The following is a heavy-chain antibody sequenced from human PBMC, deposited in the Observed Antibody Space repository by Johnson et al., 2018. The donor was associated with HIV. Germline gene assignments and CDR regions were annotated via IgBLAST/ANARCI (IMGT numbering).Heavy chain of an antibody. D-gene: IGHD6-19*01. Sequence: VQLVESGGGVVQPGGSLRLSCAASGFPFSYAWMNWVRQTPGKGLEWVGRIKSRTDGGTTDYAAPVKGRFIISRDDSKHTLYLQMNSLRAEDTAVYYCARTLGYSSGHHLSHAFDIWGQGTMVTVSS. CDR3: ARTLGYSSGHHLSHAFDI. CDR1: GFPFSYAW. J-gene: IGHJ3*02. V-gene: IGHV3-15*01. CDR2: IKSRTDGGTT.